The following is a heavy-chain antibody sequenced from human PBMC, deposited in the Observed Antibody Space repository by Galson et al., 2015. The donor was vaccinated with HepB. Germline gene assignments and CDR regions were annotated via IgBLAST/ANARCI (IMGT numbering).Heavy chain of an antibody. CDR2: ISYDGSNK. CDR3: ARTRSGLYYYGMDV. D-gene: IGHD3-10*01. CDR1: GFTFSSYA. J-gene: IGHJ6*02. V-gene: IGHV3-30*04. Sequence: LRLSCAASGFTFSSYAMHWVRQAPGKGLEWVAVISYDGSNKYYADSVKGRFTISRDNSKNTLYLQMNSLRAEDTAVYYCARTRSGLYYYGMDVWGQGTTVTVSS.